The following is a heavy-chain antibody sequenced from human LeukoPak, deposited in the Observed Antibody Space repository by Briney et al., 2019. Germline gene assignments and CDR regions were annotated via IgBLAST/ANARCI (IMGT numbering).Heavy chain of an antibody. CDR1: GFTFSSYG. V-gene: IGHV3-23*01. J-gene: IGHJ4*02. D-gene: IGHD2-8*02. Sequence: GGTLRLSCAASGFTFSSYGMSWVRQAPGKGLEWVSAISGSGGSTYYADSVKGRFTISRDNSKNTLYLQMNSLRAEDTAVYYCANAWWSSAIGFLDYWGQGTLVTVSS. CDR3: ANAWWSSAIGFLDY. CDR2: ISGSGGST.